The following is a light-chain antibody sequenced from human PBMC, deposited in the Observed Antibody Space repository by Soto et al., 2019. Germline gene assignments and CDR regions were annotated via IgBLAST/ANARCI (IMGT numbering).Light chain of an antibody. CDR1: QGISSY. CDR3: QQLSTYPLT. CDR2: AAS. Sequence: TQLTQSPSSLSASVGDRVTITCRASQGISSYLAWYQQKPGEAPKLLIYAASTLQSGVPSRFSGSGSGTDFTLTISSLQPEDFATYYCQQLSTYPLTFGGGTKVDIK. J-gene: IGKJ4*01. V-gene: IGKV1-9*01.